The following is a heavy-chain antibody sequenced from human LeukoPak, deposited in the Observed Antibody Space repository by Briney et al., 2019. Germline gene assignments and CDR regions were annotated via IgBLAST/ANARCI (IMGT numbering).Heavy chain of an antibody. CDR1: GYTFTSYD. J-gene: IGHJ5*02. Sequence: ASVKVSCKASGYTFTSYDINWVRQATGQGLEWMGWMNPNSGNTGYAQKFQGRVTMTRNTPISTAYMELSSLRSEDTAVYYCARTGIAPMVRGVIIADWFDPWGQGTLVTVSS. CDR3: ARTGIAPMVRGVIIADWFDP. V-gene: IGHV1-8*01. CDR2: MNPNSGNT. D-gene: IGHD3-10*01.